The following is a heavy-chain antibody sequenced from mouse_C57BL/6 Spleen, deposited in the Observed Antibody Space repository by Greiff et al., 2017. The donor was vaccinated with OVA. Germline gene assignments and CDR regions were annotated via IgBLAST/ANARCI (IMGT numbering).Heavy chain of an antibody. V-gene: IGHV2-2*01. CDR1: GFSLTSYG. D-gene: IGHD1-1*01. Sequence: QVQLQQSGPGLVQPSQSLSITCTVSGFSLTSYGVHWVRQSPGKGQEWLGVIWSGGSTDYNAAFISRLSISKDNSKSQVFFKMNSLQDDDTAIYYCAREGPYYCESSYGYYDVWGTGTTVTVAS. CDR3: AREGPYYCESSYGYYDV. CDR2: IWSGGST. J-gene: IGHJ1*03.